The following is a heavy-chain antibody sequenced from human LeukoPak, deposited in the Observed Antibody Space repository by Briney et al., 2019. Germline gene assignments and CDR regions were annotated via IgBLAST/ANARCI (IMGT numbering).Heavy chain of an antibody. V-gene: IGHV3-30*02. Sequence: PGGSLRLSCAAYGFTFSRNGMHWVRQAPGKGLEWVAFIRYDGNNKYYADSVKGRFTISRDNSKNTLYLQMNSLRAEDTAVYYCAKGSDYYDSSGYSHWGQGTLVTVSS. CDR3: AKGSDYYDSSGYSH. CDR2: IRYDGNNK. J-gene: IGHJ4*02. CDR1: GFTFSRNG. D-gene: IGHD3-22*01.